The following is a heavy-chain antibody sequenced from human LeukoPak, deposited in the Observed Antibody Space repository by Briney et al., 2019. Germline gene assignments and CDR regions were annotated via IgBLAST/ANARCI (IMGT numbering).Heavy chain of an antibody. CDR1: GASVTNYH. CDR2: LMTSGYT. Sequence: PLETLSLTCTVSGASVTNYHWSWVRQPAGKGLEWIGRLMTSGYTDYNPSLKSRVTISVDKSMNQFSLRLTSVAPADTAVYYCASVEIPATGAFDYWGQGTLVTVSS. CDR3: ASVEIPATGAFDY. J-gene: IGHJ4*02. V-gene: IGHV4-4*07. D-gene: IGHD1-14*01.